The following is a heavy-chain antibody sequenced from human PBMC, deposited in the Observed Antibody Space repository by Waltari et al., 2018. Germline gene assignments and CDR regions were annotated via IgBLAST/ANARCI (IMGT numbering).Heavy chain of an antibody. J-gene: IGHJ6*02. CDR3: ARGLRAAAGTPYYYYYGMDV. CDR2: INHSGST. V-gene: IGHV4-34*01. CDR1: GGSFSGYY. D-gene: IGHD6-13*01. Sequence: QVQLQQWGAGLLKPSETLSLTCAVYGGSFSGYYWSWIRQPPGTGLEWIGEINHSGSTNYNPSLKSRVTISVDTSKNQFSLKLSSVTAADTAVYYCARGLRAAAGTPYYYYYGMDVWGQGTTVTVSS.